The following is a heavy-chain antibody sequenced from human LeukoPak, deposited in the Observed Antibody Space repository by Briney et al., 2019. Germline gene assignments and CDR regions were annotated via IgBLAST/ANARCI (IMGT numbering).Heavy chain of an antibody. D-gene: IGHD1-14*01. J-gene: IGHJ5*02. V-gene: IGHV4-39*07. CDR1: GGSISSRSYS. CDR3: ARVTSRLGWFDP. Sequence: SETLSLTCTVSGGSISSRSYSWGWIRQPPGEGLEWIGSISHSGSTYYKPSLKSRVTISVDTSKNQFSLKLRSVTAADTAVYYCARVTSRLGWFDPWGQGTLVTVSS. CDR2: ISHSGST.